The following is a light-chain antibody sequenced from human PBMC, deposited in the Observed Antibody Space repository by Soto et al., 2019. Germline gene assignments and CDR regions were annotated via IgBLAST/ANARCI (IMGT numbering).Light chain of an antibody. J-gene: IGKJ5*01. Sequence: AIQLTQSPSSLSASVGDRVTITCRASQDIRGALAWYQQKPGKPPKLLLFDVSILQSGVPSRFSGSGSGTDFTLTISSLQAEDFATYYCQQFNTYPITFGQGTRLEIK. V-gene: IGKV1-13*02. CDR2: DVS. CDR3: QQFNTYPIT. CDR1: QDIRGA.